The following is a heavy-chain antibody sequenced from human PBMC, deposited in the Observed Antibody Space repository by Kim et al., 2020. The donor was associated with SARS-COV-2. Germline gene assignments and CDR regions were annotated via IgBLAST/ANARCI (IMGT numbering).Heavy chain of an antibody. V-gene: IGHV3-43*02. CDR1: GFTFDDYA. CDR2: ISGDGGST. CDR3: AKPITEYYDISARDNWFDP. D-gene: IGHD3-9*01. J-gene: IGHJ5*02. Sequence: GGSLRLSCAASGFTFDDYAMHWVRQAPGKGLEWVSLISGDGGSTYYADSVKGRFTISRDNSKHSLYLQMNSLRTEDTALYYCAKPITEYYDISARDNWFDPWGQGTLGTVSS.